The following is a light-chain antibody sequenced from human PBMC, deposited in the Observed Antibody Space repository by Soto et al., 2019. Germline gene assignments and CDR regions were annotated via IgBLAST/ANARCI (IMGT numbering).Light chain of an antibody. CDR1: SSDVGGYNY. J-gene: IGLJ2*01. CDR3: SSYRSSSIPVV. Sequence: QSALTQPASVSGSPGQSITISCTGTSSDVGGYNYVSWYQHHPGKAPKLMIYDVSNRASGVSNRFSGSKSGNTASVTISGLQAEDEAGYYCSSYRSSSIPVVFGGGTKLTVL. V-gene: IGLV2-14*03. CDR2: DVS.